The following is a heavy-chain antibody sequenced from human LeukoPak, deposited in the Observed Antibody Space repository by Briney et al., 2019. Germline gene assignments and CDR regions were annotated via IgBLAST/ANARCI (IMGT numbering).Heavy chain of an antibody. Sequence: SETLSLTCAVYGGSFSGYYWSWIRQPPGKGLEWIGGINHSGSTNYNPSLKSRVTISVDTSKNQFSLKLSSVTAADTAAYYCARGMTTRSDYWGQGTLVTVSS. CDR3: ARGMTTRSDY. J-gene: IGHJ4*02. CDR1: GGSFSGYY. V-gene: IGHV4-34*01. D-gene: IGHD4-11*01. CDR2: INHSGST.